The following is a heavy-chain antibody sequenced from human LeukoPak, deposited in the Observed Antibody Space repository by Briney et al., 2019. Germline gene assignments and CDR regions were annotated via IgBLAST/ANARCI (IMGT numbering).Heavy chain of an antibody. V-gene: IGHV3-9*01. CDR2: ISWNSGSI. CDR1: GFTFDDYA. Sequence: GGSLRLSCAASGFTFDDYAMHWVRQAPGKGLEWVPGISWNSGSIGYADSVKGRFTVSRDYAKNTLFLQMNNLRTEDTALYFCATARNFRSEYWGQGSLVIVSA. CDR3: ATARNFRSEY. D-gene: IGHD1-7*01. J-gene: IGHJ4*02.